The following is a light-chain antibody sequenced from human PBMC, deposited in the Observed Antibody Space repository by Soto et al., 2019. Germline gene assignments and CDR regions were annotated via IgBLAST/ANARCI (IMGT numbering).Light chain of an antibody. CDR3: QQRYDWPVT. CDR2: DTS. V-gene: IGKV3-11*01. J-gene: IGKJ3*01. Sequence: EIVLTQSPATLSLSPGDSATLSCRASQTVRYFLAWYQQRPGQAPSLLLYDTSNRATGVPARFSGSGSGTDFTLTISGLEPEDSAVYYWQQRYDWPVTFGPGTKVEIK. CDR1: QTVRYF.